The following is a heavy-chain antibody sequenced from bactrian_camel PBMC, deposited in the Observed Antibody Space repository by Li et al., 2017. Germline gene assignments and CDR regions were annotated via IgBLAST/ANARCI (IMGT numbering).Heavy chain of an antibody. CDR2: ICTGGGKS. J-gene: IGHJ4*01. Sequence: HVQLVESGGGSGQVGGSLTLSCEAPAVFYSRLCIAWFRQDSGTEREGVASICTGGGKSHHAADSMKGRFTISLSNAKNTLFLQTNSLKPEDTAMYYCSADPIRYCSLNLRGIGYEYWGQGTHVTVS. V-gene: IGHV3S1*01. CDR3: SADPIRYCSLNLRGIGYEY. CDR1: AVFYSRLC. D-gene: IGHD1*01.